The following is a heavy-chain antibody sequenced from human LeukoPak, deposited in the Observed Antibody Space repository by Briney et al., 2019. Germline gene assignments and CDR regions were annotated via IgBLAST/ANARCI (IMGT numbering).Heavy chain of an antibody. J-gene: IGHJ4*02. CDR3: ARGVRYGDPDY. D-gene: IGHD4-17*01. V-gene: IGHV3-21*04. Sequence: GGSLRLSCAASGFTFNSYSMNWVRQAPGKGLEWVSSINSGNSNIYYADSVKGRFTISRDNAKNSLYLQMNSLRAEDTAVYYCARGVRYGDPDYWGQGTLVTVSS. CDR1: GFTFNSYS. CDR2: INSGNSNI.